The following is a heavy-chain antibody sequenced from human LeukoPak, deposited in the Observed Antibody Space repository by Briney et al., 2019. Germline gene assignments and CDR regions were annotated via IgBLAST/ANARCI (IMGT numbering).Heavy chain of an antibody. J-gene: IGHJ4*02. V-gene: IGHV5-51*01. D-gene: IGHD5-12*01. CDR3: GRGGYSGYEFDC. CDR2: IYPGDSDT. CDR1: GKSFSTNW. Sequence: GESLKISCRASGKSFSTNWIGWVGQMPGKSLEWMGVIYPGDSDTRYSPSFQGQVTMSVDKSISTAYLQWSSLKASDSAMYYCGRGGYSGYEFDCWGQGTLVTVSS.